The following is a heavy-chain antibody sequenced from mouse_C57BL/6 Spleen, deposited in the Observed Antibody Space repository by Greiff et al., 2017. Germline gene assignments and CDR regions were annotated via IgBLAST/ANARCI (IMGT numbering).Heavy chain of an antibody. Sequence: QVQLQQPGAELVRPGSSVKLSCKASGYTFNSYWMHWVKQRPIQGLEWIGNIDPSDSETHYNQKFKDKATLTVDKSSSTAYMQLSSLTSEDSAVYYCAREYYGSSAYAMDYWGQGTSVTVSS. V-gene: IGHV1-52*01. CDR2: IDPSDSET. J-gene: IGHJ4*01. CDR3: AREYYGSSAYAMDY. CDR1: GYTFNSYW. D-gene: IGHD1-1*01.